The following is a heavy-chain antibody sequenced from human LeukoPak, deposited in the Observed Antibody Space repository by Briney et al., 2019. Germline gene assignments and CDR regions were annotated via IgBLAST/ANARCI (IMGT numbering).Heavy chain of an antibody. CDR3: ARDEWGDAFDI. Sequence: GGSLRLSCAASGFTFSSYSMNWVRQAPGKGLEWVSSISSSSSYIHSADSVRGRFTISRDNAKNSLFLQMNSLRAEDTAVFYCARDEWGDAFDIWGQGTMVTVFS. CDR2: ISSSSSYI. J-gene: IGHJ3*02. CDR1: GFTFSSYS. V-gene: IGHV3-21*01. D-gene: IGHD1-26*01.